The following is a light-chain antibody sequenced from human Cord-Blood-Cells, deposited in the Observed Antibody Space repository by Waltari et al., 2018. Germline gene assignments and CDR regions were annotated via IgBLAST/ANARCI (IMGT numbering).Light chain of an antibody. CDR1: SSNIGAGYD. J-gene: IGLJ3*02. Sequence: QSVLTQPPSVSGAPGQRVTISCTGSSSNIGAGYDVHWYQQFPGTAPKLLINGTSNRPSGVPDRFSGSKSGTSASLAITGLQAEDEADYYCQSYDSSLSGWVFGGGTKLTVL. V-gene: IGLV1-40*01. CDR2: GTS. CDR3: QSYDSSLSGWV.